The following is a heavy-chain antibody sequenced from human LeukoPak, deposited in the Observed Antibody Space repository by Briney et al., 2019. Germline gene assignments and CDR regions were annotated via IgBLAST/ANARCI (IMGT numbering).Heavy chain of an antibody. J-gene: IGHJ5*02. Sequence: SETLSLTCAVYGGSFSGYYWSWIRQPPGKGLEWIGEINHSATTYYNPSLKSRVSISVDTSKNQFSLKLSSVSAADTAVYYCARSSGYLFDPWGQGILVTVSS. CDR2: INHSATT. D-gene: IGHD3-22*01. V-gene: IGHV4-34*01. CDR1: GGSFSGYY. CDR3: ARSSGYLFDP.